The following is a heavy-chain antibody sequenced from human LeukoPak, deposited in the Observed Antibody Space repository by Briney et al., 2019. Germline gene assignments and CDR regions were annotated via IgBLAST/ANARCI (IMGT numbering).Heavy chain of an antibody. CDR3: GRRPAVDGPIDN. CDR2: IYSSGTT. V-gene: IGHV4-59*02. CDR1: SGSVHRYF. J-gene: IGHJ3*02. Sequence: KTSETLSLTCVLSSGSVHRYFWTLVRQPPGKGLEWSVRIYSSGTTAYRPPLKSRLTLAIGTSMNQFSLWLSSVSAAQTAACYSGRRPAVDGPIDNWGQGIPVAVSS. D-gene: IGHD3/OR15-3a*01.